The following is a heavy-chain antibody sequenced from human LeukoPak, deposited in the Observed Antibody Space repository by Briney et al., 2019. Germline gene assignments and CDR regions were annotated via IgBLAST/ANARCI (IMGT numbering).Heavy chain of an antibody. V-gene: IGHV4-4*02. D-gene: IGHD3-22*01. CDR2: IYHSGST. CDR3: ARSSNGYYYDSSGYYHDAFDI. CDR1: GGSISSTNL. J-gene: IGHJ3*02. Sequence: SETLSLTCAVSGGSISSTNLWSWVRQPPGKGLEWIGEIYHSGSTNYNPSLKSRVTISVDKSKNQFSLKLSSVTAADTAVYYCARSSNGYYYDSSGYYHDAFDIWGQGTMVTVSS.